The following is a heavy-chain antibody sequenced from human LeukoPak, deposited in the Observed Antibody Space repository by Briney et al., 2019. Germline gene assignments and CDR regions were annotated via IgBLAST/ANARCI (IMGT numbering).Heavy chain of an antibody. CDR3: AREDCSSTSCYSYYYYYSMDV. Sequence: ASVKVSCKASGGTFSSYAISWVRQAPGQGLEWMGGIIPIFGTANYAQKFQGRVTITADESTSTAYMELSSLRSEDTAVYYCAREDCSSTSCYSYYYYYSMDVWGQGTTVTVSS. V-gene: IGHV1-69*13. D-gene: IGHD2-2*01. J-gene: IGHJ6*02. CDR2: IIPIFGTA. CDR1: GGTFSSYA.